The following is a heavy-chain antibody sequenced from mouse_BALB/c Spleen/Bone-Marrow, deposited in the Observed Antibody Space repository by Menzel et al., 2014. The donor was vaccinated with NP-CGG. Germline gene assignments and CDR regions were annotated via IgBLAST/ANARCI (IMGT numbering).Heavy chain of an antibody. J-gene: IGHJ2*01. Sequence: EVQLQQSGPELVKPGASVKISCKASGYTFTDYNMHWVKQSHGKSLEWIGYIYPYTGGTGYNQKFKSKATLTVDNSSSTAYMELRSLTAEDSAVYYCARLGRGYWGQGTPLTSSS. V-gene: IGHV1S29*02. CDR3: ARLGRGY. CDR2: IYPYTGGT. CDR1: GYTFTDYN. D-gene: IGHD4-1*01.